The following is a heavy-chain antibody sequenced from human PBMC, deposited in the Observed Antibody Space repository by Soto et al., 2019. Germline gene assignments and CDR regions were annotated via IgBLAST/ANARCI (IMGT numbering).Heavy chain of an antibody. CDR3: ARHSEGGTWNWGNYFDY. Sequence: SETLSLTCSVSGGSISSQSYYWGWIRQPPGKGLEYIGSIFYRGSTFYNTSLKSRVTLDVDTSKNQFSLRLSSVTATDTAVYFCARHSEGGTWNWGNYFDYWGQGALVTVSS. J-gene: IGHJ4*02. CDR2: IFYRGST. V-gene: IGHV4-39*01. D-gene: IGHD1-7*01. CDR1: GGSISSQSYY.